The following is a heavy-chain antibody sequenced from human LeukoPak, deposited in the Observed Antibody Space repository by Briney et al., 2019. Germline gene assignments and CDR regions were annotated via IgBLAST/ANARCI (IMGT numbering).Heavy chain of an antibody. V-gene: IGHV3-23*01. Sequence: GGSLRLSCAASGFTFSVYAMTWVRQAPGKGLEWVSTISATGTGAYYADSVKGRFTISRDNSKNTLYLQMNSLRAEDTAVYYCAKEGQLGKYNWFDPWGQGTLVTVSS. CDR2: ISATGTGA. J-gene: IGHJ5*02. D-gene: IGHD6-6*01. CDR1: GFTFSVYA. CDR3: AKEGQLGKYNWFDP.